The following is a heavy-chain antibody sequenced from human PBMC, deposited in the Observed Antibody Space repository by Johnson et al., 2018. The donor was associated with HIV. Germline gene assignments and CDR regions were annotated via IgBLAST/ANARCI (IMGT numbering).Heavy chain of an antibody. CDR2: ISGGST. Sequence: VQLVESRGVLVQPGGSLRLSCAASGFTVSSNEMSWVRQAPGKGLEWVSSISGGSTYYSDSVKGRFTISRDNSKNTLYLQMNSLRAEDTAVYYCARGGLTYYYDSSGYPDAFDIWGQGTMVTVSS. D-gene: IGHD3-22*01. CDR1: GFTVSSNE. J-gene: IGHJ3*02. CDR3: ARGGLTYYYDSSGYPDAFDI. V-gene: IGHV3-38-3*01.